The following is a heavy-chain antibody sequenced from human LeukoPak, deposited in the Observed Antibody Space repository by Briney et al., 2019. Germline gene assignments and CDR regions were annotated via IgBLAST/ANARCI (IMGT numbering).Heavy chain of an antibody. CDR3: ARDAF. D-gene: IGHD3-3*02. J-gene: IGHJ4*02. V-gene: IGHV1-46*01. Sequence: ASVKVSCKTSGYSFTNFYIHWVRQAPGQGLEWMGMVNPSGGSTISAQKFQDRVNMTTDTSTRTVYMEMTGLTSDDTGIYYRARDAFWGQGTQVTVSS. CDR1: GYSFTNFY. CDR2: VNPSGGST.